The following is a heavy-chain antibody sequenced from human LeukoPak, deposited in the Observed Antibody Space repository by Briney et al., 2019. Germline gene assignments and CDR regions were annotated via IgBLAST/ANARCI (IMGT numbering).Heavy chain of an antibody. CDR3: TKDRGVRGGSFDY. CDR2: ISYDGSNK. Sequence: GGSLRLSCAASGFTFSNYGMHWVRQSPGKGLEWVAVISYDGSNKNYADSVKGRFTVSRDNSKNTLYLQTNSLRVEDTAMYYCTKDRGVRGGSFDYWGQGTLVTVSS. D-gene: IGHD3-10*01. CDR1: GFTFSNYG. V-gene: IGHV3-30*18. J-gene: IGHJ4*02.